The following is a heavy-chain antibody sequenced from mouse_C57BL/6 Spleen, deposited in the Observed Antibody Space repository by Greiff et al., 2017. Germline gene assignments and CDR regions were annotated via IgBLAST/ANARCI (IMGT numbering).Heavy chain of an antibody. CDR1: GYTFTSYW. Sequence: QVQLQQPGAELVKPGASVKLSCKASGYTFTSYWMHWVKQRPGQGLEWIGMIHPNSGSTNYNEKFKSKATLTADKSSSTAYMQLSSLTYEDSAVYYCARGDDYVHFDYWGQGTTLTVSS. V-gene: IGHV1-64*01. D-gene: IGHD2-4*01. J-gene: IGHJ2*01. CDR2: IHPNSGST. CDR3: ARGDDYVHFDY.